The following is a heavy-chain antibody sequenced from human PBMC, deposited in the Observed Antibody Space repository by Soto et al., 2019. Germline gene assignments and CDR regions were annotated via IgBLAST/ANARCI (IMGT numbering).Heavy chain of an antibody. Sequence: SETLSLTCTVSGGSLSYGGYYWTWIRQSPGRGLEWIGYIYYTGKTYYNPSLKSRVSMSIDTSKNQFSLNLTSVTVADTAVYYCARDGHSNWNYFDPWGQGTLVTVS. CDR3: ARDGHSNWNYFDP. CDR1: GGSLSYGGYY. J-gene: IGHJ5*02. CDR2: IYYTGKT. D-gene: IGHD1-7*01. V-gene: IGHV4-31*03.